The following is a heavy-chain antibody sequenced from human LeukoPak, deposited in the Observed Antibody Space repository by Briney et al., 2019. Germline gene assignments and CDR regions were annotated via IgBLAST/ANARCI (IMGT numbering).Heavy chain of an antibody. CDR3: AREVLPAANWDYYGMDV. V-gene: IGHV1-2*06. D-gene: IGHD2-2*01. CDR2: INPNSGGT. CDR1: GYTFTGYY. Sequence: GASVKVSCKASGYTFTGYYMHWVRQAPGQGLEWMGRINPNSGGTNYAQKFQGRVTMTRDTSISTAYMELSRLRSDDTAVYYCAREVLPAANWDYYGMDVWGQGTTVTVSS. J-gene: IGHJ6*02.